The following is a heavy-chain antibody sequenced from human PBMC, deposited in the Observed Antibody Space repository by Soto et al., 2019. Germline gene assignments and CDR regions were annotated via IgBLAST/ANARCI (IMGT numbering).Heavy chain of an antibody. D-gene: IGHD2-21*01. V-gene: IGHV3-9*01. CDR3: TRDIFRTITTVDY. CDR1: GFNFEDHA. CDR2: ISAHGAFV. Sequence: EVQLVESGGGLVEPGRSLRLSCVVSGFNFEDHAMNWVRLAPGKGLEWVSGISAHGAFVGYENSVKGRFTISRDNAKISLCLQMSSLRREDTAVYYCTRDIFRTITTVDYWGQGALVTVSS. J-gene: IGHJ4*02.